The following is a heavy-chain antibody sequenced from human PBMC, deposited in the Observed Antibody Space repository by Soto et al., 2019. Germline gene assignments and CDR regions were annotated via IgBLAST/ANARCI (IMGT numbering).Heavy chain of an antibody. V-gene: IGHV3-30-3*01. J-gene: IGHJ4*02. D-gene: IGHD4-17*01. CDR2: ISNDGSNK. CDR3: ARSPLVDYVGGVDY. CDR1: GFTFSSYA. Sequence: GGPLRLSCAASGFTFSSYAMHWFRQAPGKGMEWVAVISNDGSNKYYADSVKGRLTISRDNSKNTLYLQMNSLRAEDTAVYYCARSPLVDYVGGVDYWGQGTLVTVSS.